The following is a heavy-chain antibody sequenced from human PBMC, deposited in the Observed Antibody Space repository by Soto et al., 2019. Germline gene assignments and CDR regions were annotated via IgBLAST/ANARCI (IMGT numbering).Heavy chain of an antibody. Sequence: GASVKVSCKASGYTFTSYGISWVRQAPGQGLEWMGWISAYNGNTNYAQKLQGRVTMTTDTSTSTAYVELRSLRSDDTAVYYCARDTYYDFWSGYSTYGMDVWGQGTTVTVSS. V-gene: IGHV1-18*04. CDR1: GYTFTSYG. CDR3: ARDTYYDFWSGYSTYGMDV. CDR2: ISAYNGNT. J-gene: IGHJ6*02. D-gene: IGHD3-3*01.